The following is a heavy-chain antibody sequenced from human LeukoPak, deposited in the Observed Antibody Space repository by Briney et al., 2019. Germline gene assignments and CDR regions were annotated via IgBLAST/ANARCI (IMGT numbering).Heavy chain of an antibody. D-gene: IGHD6-13*01. CDR2: ISGSASTI. J-gene: IGHJ4*02. Sequence: GGSLRLSCAASGFTFSDYYMSWVRQAPGKGLEWVSFISGSASTIYYADSVKGRFTISRDNAKKSFYLQMNSLRAEDTAVYYCARVWRQQLELDHWGQGTLVIVSS. V-gene: IGHV3-11*04. CDR1: GFTFSDYY. CDR3: ARVWRQQLELDH.